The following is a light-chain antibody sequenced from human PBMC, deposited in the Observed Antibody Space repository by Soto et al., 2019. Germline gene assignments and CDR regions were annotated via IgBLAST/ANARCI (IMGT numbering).Light chain of an antibody. V-gene: IGKV3-20*01. Sequence: EIVLTQSPGTLSLSPGERATLSCRASQSVRSRYLAWYQQIPGRAPRLLIYGASNRATGIPDRFSGSGSGTDFTLTVSRLEPADFAVYFCRQYDTSPGTFGQGTKVDIK. CDR2: GAS. CDR3: RQYDTSPGT. J-gene: IGKJ1*01. CDR1: QSVRSRY.